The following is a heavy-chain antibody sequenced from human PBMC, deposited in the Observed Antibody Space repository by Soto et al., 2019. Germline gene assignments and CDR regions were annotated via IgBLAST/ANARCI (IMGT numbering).Heavy chain of an antibody. CDR1: GLTFSSYW. D-gene: IGHD2-15*01. CDR2: IKQDGSEK. CDR3: AREKRDIVVVVAATFDY. V-gene: IGHV3-7*01. Sequence: GGSLRLSCAASGLTFSSYWMSWVRQAPGKGLEWVANIKQDGSEKYYVDSVKGRFTISRDNAKNSLYLQMNSLRAEDTAVYYCAREKRDIVVVVAATFDYWGQGTLVTVSS. J-gene: IGHJ4*02.